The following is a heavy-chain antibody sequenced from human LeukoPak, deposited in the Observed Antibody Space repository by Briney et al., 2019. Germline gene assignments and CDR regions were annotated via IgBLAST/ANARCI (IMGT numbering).Heavy chain of an antibody. Sequence: SETLSLTCTVSGGSISNFYWSWIRQPAGKTLEWIGRIYTSGSTNYNPSLKSRVTMSVDTSKNQFSLKLSSVTAADTAVCFCARETTGAGTARPFDYWGQGTLVTVSS. CDR1: GGSISNFY. D-gene: IGHD6-13*01. V-gene: IGHV4-4*07. J-gene: IGHJ4*02. CDR2: IYTSGST. CDR3: ARETTGAGTARPFDY.